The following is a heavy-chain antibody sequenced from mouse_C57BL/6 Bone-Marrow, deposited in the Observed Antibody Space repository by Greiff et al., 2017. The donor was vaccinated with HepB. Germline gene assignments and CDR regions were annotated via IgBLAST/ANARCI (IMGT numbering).Heavy chain of an antibody. D-gene: IGHD1-1*01. CDR3: ARNYEGDAMDY. CDR2: IHPNSGST. CDR1: GYTFTSYW. J-gene: IGHJ4*01. V-gene: IGHV1-64*01. Sequence: QVQLKQPGAELVKPGASVKLSCKASGYTFTSYWMHWVKQRPGQGLEWIGMIHPNSGSTNYNEKFKSKATLTVDKSSSTAYMQLSSLTSEDSAVYYCARNYEGDAMDYWGQGTSVTVSS.